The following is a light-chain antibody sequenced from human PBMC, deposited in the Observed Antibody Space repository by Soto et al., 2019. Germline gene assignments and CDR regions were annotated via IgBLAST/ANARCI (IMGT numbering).Light chain of an antibody. J-gene: IGKJ4*01. CDR2: GTS. V-gene: IGKV3-20*01. CDR1: ESVSSSH. Sequence: EIVLTQSPGTLSLSPGESATLSCRASESVSSSHLAWHQQKPGQAPRLLIYGTSSRAPAVPDRLSGSGSGTDFTLTISRPEPEDFAVYYCQQYVRFPFAFGGGTKVDIK. CDR3: QQYVRFPFA.